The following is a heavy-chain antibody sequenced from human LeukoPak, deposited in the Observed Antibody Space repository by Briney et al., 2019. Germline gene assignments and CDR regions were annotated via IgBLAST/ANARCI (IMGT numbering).Heavy chain of an antibody. V-gene: IGHV4-39*01. CDR3: ARGGGGYSYGYFYFDY. Sequence: PSETLSLTCTVSGGSISSSSYYWGWIRQPPGKGLEWIGSIYYSGSTYYNPSLKSRVTISVDTSKNQFSLKLSSVTAADTAVYYCARGGGGYSYGYFYFDYWGQGTLVTVSS. CDR1: GGSISSSSYY. J-gene: IGHJ4*02. D-gene: IGHD5-18*01. CDR2: IYYSGST.